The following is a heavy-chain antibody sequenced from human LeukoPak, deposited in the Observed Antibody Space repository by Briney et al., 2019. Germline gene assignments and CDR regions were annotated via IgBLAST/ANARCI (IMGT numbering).Heavy chain of an antibody. D-gene: IGHD3-10*01. CDR2: INPSGGST. Sequence: ASVKLSCKASGYTFTSYYMHWVRQAPGQGLEWMGIINPSGGSTSYAQKFQGRVTMTRDTSTSTVYMELSSLRSEDTAVYYCARDAGIGDWFDPWGQGTLVTVSS. J-gene: IGHJ5*02. CDR3: ARDAGIGDWFDP. V-gene: IGHV1-46*01. CDR1: GYTFTSYY.